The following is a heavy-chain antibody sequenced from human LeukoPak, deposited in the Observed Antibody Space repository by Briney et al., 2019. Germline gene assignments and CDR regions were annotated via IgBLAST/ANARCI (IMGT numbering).Heavy chain of an antibody. CDR2: IGTAGDS. Sequence: GGSLRLSCAASGFTFRTYDMHWVRHAAGKGLEWVSGIGTAGDSYYLGSVKGRFTISRENAKTSLYLQMNSLRAGDTAVYYCARAQYYYDSSGYSSNWYFDLWGRGTLVTVSS. J-gene: IGHJ2*01. CDR1: GFTFRTYD. D-gene: IGHD3-22*01. V-gene: IGHV3-13*01. CDR3: ARAQYYYDSSGYSSNWYFDL.